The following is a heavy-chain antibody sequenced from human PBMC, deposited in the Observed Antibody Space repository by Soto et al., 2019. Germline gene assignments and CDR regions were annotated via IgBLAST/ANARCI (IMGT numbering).Heavy chain of an antibody. CDR3: RLYYYDSSGYYPDFDY. V-gene: IGHV3-11*06. D-gene: IGHD3-22*01. CDR1: GFTFSDYY. J-gene: IGHJ4*02. CDR2: ISSSSSYT. Sequence: LRLSCAASGFTFSDYYMSWIRQAPGKGLEWVSYISSSSSYTNYADSVKGRFTISRDNAKNSLYLQMNSLRAEDTAVYYCRLYYYDSSGYYPDFDYWGQGTLVTVSS.